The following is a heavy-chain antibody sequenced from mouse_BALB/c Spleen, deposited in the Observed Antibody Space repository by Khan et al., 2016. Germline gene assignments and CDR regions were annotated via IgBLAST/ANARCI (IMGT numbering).Heavy chain of an antibody. CDR3: ASDRYCNHYYARDN. J-gene: IGHJ4*01. CDR1: GFTFSVYY. V-gene: IGHV5-4*02. CDR2: ISDGGTYT. Sequence: EVELVESGGGLVKPGGSLRLSCAASGFTFSVYYMYWVRQTPEKRLEWVATISDGGTYTYCPDSVKGRFTISSVNAKNILYLRMNSLKSEDTTMYYCASDRYCNHYYARDNLSRGTSDTVSS. D-gene: IGHD2-1*01.